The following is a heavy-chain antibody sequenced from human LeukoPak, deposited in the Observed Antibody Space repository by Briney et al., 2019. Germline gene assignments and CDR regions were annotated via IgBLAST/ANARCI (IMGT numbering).Heavy chain of an antibody. J-gene: IGHJ3*02. V-gene: IGHV3-48*03. CDR2: ISSSGSII. CDR1: GFTFSSYE. CDR3: ARGAYYYDSSGYYGAFDI. Sequence: GGSLRLSCAASGFTFSSYEMNWVRQAPGKGLEWVLYISSSGSIIYYADSVKGRFTISRDSAKNSLYLQMNSLRAEDTAVYYCARGAYYYDSSGYYGAFDIWGQGTMVTVSS. D-gene: IGHD3-22*01.